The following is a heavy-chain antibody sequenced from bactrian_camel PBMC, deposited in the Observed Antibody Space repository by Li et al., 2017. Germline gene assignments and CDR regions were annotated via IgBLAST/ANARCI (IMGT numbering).Heavy chain of an antibody. CDR2: LNIGGGSI. D-gene: IGHD4*01. J-gene: IGHJ7*01. Sequence: DVQLVESGGGLVQPGGSLRLSCGASGFTFTSYDVMSWVRQAPGKGLEWVSSLNIGGGSIHYKESVMGRFTISWDDAKNTLYLQMNSLRTEDTAVYYCAREKDNSDALDYWGKGTQVTVS. V-gene: IGHV3S40*01. CDR1: GFTFTSYD.